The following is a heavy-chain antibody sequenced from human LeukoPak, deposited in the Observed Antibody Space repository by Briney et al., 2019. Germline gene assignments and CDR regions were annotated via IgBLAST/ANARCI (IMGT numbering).Heavy chain of an antibody. V-gene: IGHV1-3*01. CDR1: GYTFTSYA. CDR3: ARVGQRGSSGYYYFDY. D-gene: IGHD3-22*01. CDR2: INAGTSNR. Sequence: ASVTVSCKASGYTFTSYAIHWVRQAPGQRLEWMGWINAGTSNRKYSQKFQDRVTITRDTSASTAYMELSSLRSEDTAVYYCARVGQRGSSGYYYFDYWGQGTLVTVSS. J-gene: IGHJ4*02.